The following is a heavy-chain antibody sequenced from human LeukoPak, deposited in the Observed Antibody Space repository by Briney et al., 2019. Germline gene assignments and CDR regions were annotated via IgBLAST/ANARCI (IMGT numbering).Heavy chain of an antibody. V-gene: IGHV4-34*01. CDR3: ARVLGYSSSSQQYDAFDI. Sequence: SGGSLRLSCAASGFTFSSYSMNWVRQAPGKGLEWIGEINHSGSTNYNPSLKSRVTISVDTSKNQFSLKLSSVTAADTAVYYCARVLGYSSSSQQYDAFDIWGQGTMVTVSS. J-gene: IGHJ3*02. CDR1: GFTFSSYS. D-gene: IGHD6-13*01. CDR2: INHSGST.